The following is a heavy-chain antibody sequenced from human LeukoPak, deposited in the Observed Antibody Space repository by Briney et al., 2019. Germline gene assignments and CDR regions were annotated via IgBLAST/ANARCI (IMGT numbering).Heavy chain of an antibody. CDR1: GYSFTSFW. CDR3: ARRGSTPMGNWFDP. D-gene: IGHD5-18*01. V-gene: IGHV5-51*01. J-gene: IGHJ5*02. CDR2: IYPGDSDT. Sequence: NRGESLKISCKGSGYSFTSFWIGWVRQMPGKGLEWMGIIYPGDSDTRYSPSFQGQVTISADKSISTAYLQWSSLRASDTAMYYCARRGSTPMGNWFDPWGQGTLVTVSS.